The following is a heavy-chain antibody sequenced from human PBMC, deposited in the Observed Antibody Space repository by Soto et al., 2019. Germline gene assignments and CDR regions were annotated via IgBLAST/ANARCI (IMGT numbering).Heavy chain of an antibody. Sequence: SETLSLTCTVSGGSISSSSYYWGWIRQPPGKGLEWIGSIYYSGSTYYNPSLKSRVTISVDTSITTAYMELSSLRSEDTAVYFCARGIKYGAYSRWFDPWGQGTLVTVSS. J-gene: IGHJ5*02. V-gene: IGHV4-39*07. D-gene: IGHD4-17*01. CDR1: GGSISSSSYY. CDR2: IYYSGST. CDR3: ARGIKYGAYSRWFDP.